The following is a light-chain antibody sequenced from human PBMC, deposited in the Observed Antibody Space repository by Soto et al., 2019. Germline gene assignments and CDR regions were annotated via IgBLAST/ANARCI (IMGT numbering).Light chain of an antibody. CDR2: QES. CDR3: QQVKSYPRT. J-gene: IGKJ4*01. V-gene: IGKV1-9*01. Sequence: DIPLTQSPFFLSASVGDRVTITCRASQAITNNLAWYQQKPGKPPTLLIYQESTLQSGVPSRFSGSKSGSQFTLTIDSLQPEDFVTYYCQQVKSYPRTFGGGTKVEIK. CDR1: QAITNN.